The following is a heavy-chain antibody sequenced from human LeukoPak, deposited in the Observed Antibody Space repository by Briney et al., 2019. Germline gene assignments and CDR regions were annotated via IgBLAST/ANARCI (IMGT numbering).Heavy chain of an antibody. CDR3: AKHGDGNSLDY. CDR2: ISYDGSNK. CDR1: GFTFSSYG. Sequence: GGSLRLSCAASGFTFSSYGMHWVRQAPGKGLEWVAVISYDGSNKYYADSAKGRFTISRDNSKNTLYLQMNSLRAEDTAVYYCAKHGDGNSLDYWGQGTLVTVSS. J-gene: IGHJ4*02. V-gene: IGHV3-30*18. D-gene: IGHD4-17*01.